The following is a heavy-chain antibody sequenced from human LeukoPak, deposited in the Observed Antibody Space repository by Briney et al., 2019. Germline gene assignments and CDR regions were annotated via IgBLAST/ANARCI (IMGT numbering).Heavy chain of an antibody. D-gene: IGHD3-10*01. Sequence: PGGSLRLSCAASGFSVSDNYMIWVRQAPGKGLEWVSVIYSGGSTYYADSVKGRFTISRHSSKNTLYLQMNSLRAEDTAVYYCASSYGSGSYYPPFDYWGQGTLVTVSS. CDR2: IYSGGST. CDR1: GFSVSDNY. J-gene: IGHJ4*02. V-gene: IGHV3-53*04. CDR3: ASSYGSGSYYPPFDY.